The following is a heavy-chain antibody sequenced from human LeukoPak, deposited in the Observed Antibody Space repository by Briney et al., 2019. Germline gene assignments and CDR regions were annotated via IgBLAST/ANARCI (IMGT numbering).Heavy chain of an antibody. V-gene: IGHV1-8*03. CDR2: MNPNSGNT. J-gene: IGHJ5*01. CDR3: ARRASIAARLGNWFGP. CDR1: GYTFTSYD. D-gene: IGHD6-6*01. Sequence: GASVKVSCKASGYTFTSYDINWVRQATGQGLEWMGWMNPNSGNTGYEQKLQGRVTITRNTSLSQPYMELSSLRSEDTAVYHCARRASIAARLGNWFGPRGKGTLVTVSS.